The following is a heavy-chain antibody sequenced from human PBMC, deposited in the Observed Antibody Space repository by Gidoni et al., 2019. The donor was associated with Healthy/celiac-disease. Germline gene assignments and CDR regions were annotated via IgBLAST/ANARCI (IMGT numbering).Heavy chain of an antibody. D-gene: IGHD1-7*01. CDR3: AKEGTTDLFDGFDY. Sequence: EVRLLESGVGLVQPRGSLSLPRAASGSTFRSYAMIWVRQAPGKGLEWVSAISGSGGSTYYADSVKGRFTISRDNSKNTLYLQMNSLRAEDTAVYYCAKEGTTDLFDGFDYWGQGTLVTVSS. CDR1: GSTFRSYA. J-gene: IGHJ4*02. CDR2: ISGSGGST. V-gene: IGHV3-23*01.